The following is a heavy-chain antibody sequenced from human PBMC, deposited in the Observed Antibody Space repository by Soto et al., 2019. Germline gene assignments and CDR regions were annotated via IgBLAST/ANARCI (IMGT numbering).Heavy chain of an antibody. Sequence: GGSLRLSCAASGLSFSNTWMHWVRQAPGKGLVWVSHINSDGSSTTYADSVKGRFTISRDNAKNTVYLQMNSLRADDTAVYYCATAGSYAQNVWGQGTTVTVSS. CDR1: GLSFSNTW. CDR2: INSDGSST. D-gene: IGHD2-2*01. CDR3: ATAGSYAQNV. J-gene: IGHJ6*02. V-gene: IGHV3-74*03.